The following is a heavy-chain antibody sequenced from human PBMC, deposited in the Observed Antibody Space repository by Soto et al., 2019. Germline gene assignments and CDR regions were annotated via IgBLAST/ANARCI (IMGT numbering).Heavy chain of an antibody. CDR1: DGSMNSDSSY. J-gene: IGHJ4*02. D-gene: IGHD3-22*01. CDR2: INHNGST. Sequence: QLQLQESGPGLVKPSETLSLTCRVSDGSMNSDSSYWGWIRQPPGKGLEWIGVINHNGSTYHNLSLKGRVTMSVDASSNQFSLKLTSMTAADTAVYYCARLGGYVSVGYYYLWDSWGQGTLVTVSS. V-gene: IGHV4-39*01. CDR3: ARLGGYVSVGYYYLWDS.